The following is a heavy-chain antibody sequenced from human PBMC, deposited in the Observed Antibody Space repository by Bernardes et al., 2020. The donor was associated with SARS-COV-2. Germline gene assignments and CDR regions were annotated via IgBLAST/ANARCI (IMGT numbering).Heavy chain of an antibody. Sequence: GGSLRLSCAASGFTFSSYDMHWVRQVTGKGLEWVSAIGTAGDPYYPGSVKGRFTISRENAKNSLYLQMNSLRAGDTAVYYCARDLRSGLFDPWGQGTLVTVSS. CDR1: GFTFSSYD. D-gene: IGHD3-3*01. CDR3: ARDLRSGLFDP. CDR2: IGTAGDP. V-gene: IGHV3-13*05. J-gene: IGHJ5*02.